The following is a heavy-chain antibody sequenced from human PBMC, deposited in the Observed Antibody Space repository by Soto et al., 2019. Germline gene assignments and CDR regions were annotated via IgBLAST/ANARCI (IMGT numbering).Heavy chain of an antibody. D-gene: IGHD5-18*01. Sequence: EVQLLESGGGLVQPGGSLRLSCAASGFTFSTYAMSWVRQAPGKGLEWVSTIDNSGGITYYADSVKGRFTISRDNSKNTLYLQMNSLRAEDTAVYYCAKGGYSYGFLFDCWGQGTLVTVSS. J-gene: IGHJ4*02. V-gene: IGHV3-23*05. CDR2: IDNSGGIT. CDR3: AKGGYSYGFLFDC. CDR1: GFTFSTYA.